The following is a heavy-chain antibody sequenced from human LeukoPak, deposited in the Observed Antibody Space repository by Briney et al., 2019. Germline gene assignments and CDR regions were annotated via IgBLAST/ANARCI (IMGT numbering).Heavy chain of an antibody. J-gene: IGHJ4*02. V-gene: IGHV4-39*01. Sequence: PSETLSLTCTVSGGXISSSSYYWGWIRQPPGKGLEWLGSIYYSGSTYYNPSLKSRVTISVDTSKNQFSLKLGSVTAADTAVYYCASPTTMTTAIEYWGQGTLVTVSS. D-gene: IGHD4-17*01. CDR3: ASPTTMTTAIEY. CDR2: IYYSGST. CDR1: GGXISSSSYY.